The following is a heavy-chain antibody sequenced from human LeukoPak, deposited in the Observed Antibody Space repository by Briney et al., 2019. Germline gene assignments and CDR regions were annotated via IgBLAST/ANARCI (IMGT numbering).Heavy chain of an antibody. J-gene: IGHJ4*02. V-gene: IGHV3-30*03. Sequence: GGSLRLSCAASGFTFSSYGMHWVRQAPGKGLEWVAVISYDGSNKYYADSVKGRFTISRDNSKNTLYLQMNSLRAEDTAVYYCAHALVYCATYFAYVGQATLVTVSS. CDR1: GFTFSSYG. CDR3: AHALVYCATYFAY. CDR2: ISYDGSNK. D-gene: IGHD2-15*01.